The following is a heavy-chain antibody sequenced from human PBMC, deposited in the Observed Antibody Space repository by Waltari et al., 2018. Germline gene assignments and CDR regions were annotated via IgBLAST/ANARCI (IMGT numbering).Heavy chain of an antibody. V-gene: IGHV5-51*01. D-gene: IGHD5-18*01. CDR2: IYPGDSST. Sequence: EVQLVQSGAEVNKPGASLKVSCPGSGYSFARYWIGWVRQMPGKGLEWMGIIYPGDSSTKYSPSFQGQVTISVDTSISTAYLQWSSLKASDTAMYFCARQNIHSYGYGYFDYWGQGTLVTVSS. CDR1: GYSFARYW. CDR3: ARQNIHSYGYGYFDY. J-gene: IGHJ4*02.